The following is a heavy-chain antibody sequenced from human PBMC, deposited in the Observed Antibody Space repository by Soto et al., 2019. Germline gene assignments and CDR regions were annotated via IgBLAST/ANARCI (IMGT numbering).Heavy chain of an antibody. J-gene: IGHJ1*01. D-gene: IGHD3-22*01. CDR3: ARDRVESGYPEYFQF. V-gene: IGHV3-53*01. CDR1: GVTVSSNY. Sequence: GSLRLSCAGSGVTVSSNYISWVRQVPGKGLEWVSVIYSGGSTYYADSVKGRFTISRDNSKNTLYLQMNSLRAEDTAVYYCARDRVESGYPEYFQFWGQGTLVTVSS. CDR2: IYSGGST.